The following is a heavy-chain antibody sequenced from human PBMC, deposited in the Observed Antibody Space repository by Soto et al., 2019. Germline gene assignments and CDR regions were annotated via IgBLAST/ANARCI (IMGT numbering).Heavy chain of an antibody. CDR1: GGSISSSNW. J-gene: IGHJ4*02. V-gene: IGHV4-4*02. D-gene: IGHD3-22*01. Sequence: SETLSLTCAVSGGSISSSNWWSWVRRPPGKGLEWIGEIYHSGSTNYNPSLKSRVTISVDKSKNQFSLKLSSVTAADTAVYYCARSYYDSSGYYYFDYWGQGTLVTVSS. CDR2: IYHSGST. CDR3: ARSYYDSSGYYYFDY.